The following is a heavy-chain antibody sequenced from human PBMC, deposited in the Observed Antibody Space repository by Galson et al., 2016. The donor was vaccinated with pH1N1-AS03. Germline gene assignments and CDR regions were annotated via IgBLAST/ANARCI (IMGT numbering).Heavy chain of an antibody. CDR1: GGSVSSNTW. CDR3: ARKDLLKRWEPFRGPFEV. V-gene: IGHV4-4*02. D-gene: IGHD4-23*01. J-gene: IGHJ3*01. Sequence: SETLSLTCDVSGGSVSSNTWWSWVRQPPGKGLEWMGEIHHRGTTNYNPSLKSRVIISIDKTKNHFSLNLSPVTAADTAVYYCARKDLLKRWEPFRGPFEVWGQGTMVTVSS. CDR2: IHHRGTT.